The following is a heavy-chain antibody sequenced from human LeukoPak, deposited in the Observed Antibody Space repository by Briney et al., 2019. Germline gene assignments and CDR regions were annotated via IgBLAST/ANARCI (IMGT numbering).Heavy chain of an antibody. V-gene: IGHV3-74*01. CDR1: GFTFSSYW. CDR2: INRVGTTT. CDR3: ARVGSGGNCN. Sequence: GGSLRLSCAASGFTFSSYWMHWVRQPPGNGPVWVSRINRVGTTTSYADSVKGRFTVSRDNAKNTLYLQMNSLRAEDTAVYYCARVGSGGNCNWGQGTVVTVS. D-gene: IGHD2-15*01. J-gene: IGHJ4*02.